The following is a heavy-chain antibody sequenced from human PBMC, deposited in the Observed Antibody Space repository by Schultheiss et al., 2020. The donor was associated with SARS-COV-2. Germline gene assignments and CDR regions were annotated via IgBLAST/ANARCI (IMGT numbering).Heavy chain of an antibody. CDR2: IDHIGGT. D-gene: IGHD3-10*01. CDR1: GGSSFTGYY. Sequence: SETLSLTCGVSGGSSFTGYYYTWIRQPPGRGLGWVGEIDHIGGTDYNPPLKSRVSISIDTSKKQFSLRLTSVTAADSATYYCARGRYYGSGSDIRGPWGQGTQVTVSS. V-gene: IGHV4-34*01. CDR3: ARGRYYGSGSDIRGP. J-gene: IGHJ5*02.